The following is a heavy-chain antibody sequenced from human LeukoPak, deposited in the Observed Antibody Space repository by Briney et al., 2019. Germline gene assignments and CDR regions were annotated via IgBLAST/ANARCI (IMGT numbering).Heavy chain of an antibody. J-gene: IGHJ6*02. Sequence: PGVSLRLSCAASVFTVSSNYMSWVRQAPWKGLEWISVIYSGGSTYYADSVKGRFTISRDNSKNTLYLQMNSLRAEDTAVYYCARESAYCSGGSCYSSGMDVWGQGTTVTVSS. CDR3: ARESAYCSGGSCYSSGMDV. CDR1: VFTVSSNY. D-gene: IGHD2-15*01. CDR2: IYSGGST. V-gene: IGHV3-53*01.